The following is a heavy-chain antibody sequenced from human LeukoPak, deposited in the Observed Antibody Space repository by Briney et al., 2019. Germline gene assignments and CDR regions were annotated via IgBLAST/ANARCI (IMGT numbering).Heavy chain of an antibody. V-gene: IGHV3-30*18. J-gene: IGHJ4*02. CDR1: GFTFSSYG. Sequence: GGSLRLSCAASGFTFSSYGMHWVRQAPGKGLEWVAIISFDGSNNYYADSVKGRFTISRDNSKNTLFLQMNSLRAEDTALYYCAKAKRDIYIAGDYNFDYWGQGTLVTVSS. CDR3: AKAKRDIYIAGDYNFDY. CDR2: ISFDGSNN. D-gene: IGHD3-10*01.